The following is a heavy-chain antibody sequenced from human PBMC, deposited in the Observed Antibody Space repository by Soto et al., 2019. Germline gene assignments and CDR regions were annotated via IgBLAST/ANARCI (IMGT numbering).Heavy chain of an antibody. D-gene: IGHD6-6*01. CDR2: ISSTGSYA. V-gene: IGHV3-11*06. CDR1: GFTFRDYY. J-gene: IGHJ4*02. CDR3: ARDSSITPRPLDY. Sequence: PGGSLRLSCAASGFTFRDYYMSWIRQAPGKGLEWVSYISSTGSYAKYADSVKGRFTISRDNAKNSLYLQMNSLRAEDTAVNYCARDSSITPRPLDYWGQGTPVTVSS.